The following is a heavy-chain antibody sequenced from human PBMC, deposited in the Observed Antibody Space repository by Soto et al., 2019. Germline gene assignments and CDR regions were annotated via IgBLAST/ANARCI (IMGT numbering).Heavy chain of an antibody. D-gene: IGHD1-20*01. CDR2: IYYSGST. J-gene: IGHJ6*02. V-gene: IGHV4-31*03. CDR3: ARAKDRGGYKPAYYYYGMGV. CDR1: GGSISSGGYY. Sequence: SETLSLTCTVSGGSISSGGYYWSWIRQHPGKGLEWIGYIYYSGSTYYNPSLKSRVTISVDTSKNQFSLKLSSVTAADTAVYYCARAKDRGGYKPAYYYYGMGVWGQGTTVTVSS.